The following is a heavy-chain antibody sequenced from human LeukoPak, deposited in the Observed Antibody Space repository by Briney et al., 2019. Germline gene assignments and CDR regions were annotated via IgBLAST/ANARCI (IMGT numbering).Heavy chain of an antibody. J-gene: IGHJ4*02. CDR2: LSRSTTII. D-gene: IGHD6-19*01. CDR3: ARSGWYDDFDY. CDR1: GFPFNIYS. Sequence: GGSLRLSCAASGFPFNIYSMNWVRQAPGKGREWISYLSRSTTIIYYADSVKGRFTISRDNAKNSLYLQMNSLRAEDTAIYYCARSGWYDDFDYLGQGTLVTVSS. V-gene: IGHV3-48*01.